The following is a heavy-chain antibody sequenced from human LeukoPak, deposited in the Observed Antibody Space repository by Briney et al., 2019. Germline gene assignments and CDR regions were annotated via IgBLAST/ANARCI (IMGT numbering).Heavy chain of an antibody. CDR3: ARRRYNWNAIDY. Sequence: GGSLRLSCAASGFTFSNAWMNWVRQAPGKGLEWVSYISSSGSTLYYADSAKGRITISRDNAKNSLYLQMNSLRAEDTAVYYCARRRYNWNAIDYWGQGTLVTVSS. J-gene: IGHJ4*02. CDR2: ISSSGSTL. D-gene: IGHD1-20*01. V-gene: IGHV3-11*01. CDR1: GFTFSNAW.